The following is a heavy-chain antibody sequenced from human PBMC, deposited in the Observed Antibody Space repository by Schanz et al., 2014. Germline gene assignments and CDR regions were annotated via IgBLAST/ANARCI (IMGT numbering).Heavy chain of an antibody. CDR1: GFTLSSYG. CDR2: IWFDGTNK. V-gene: IGHV3-33*06. CDR3: AKELNRRGGQTNFYYYYGMDV. J-gene: IGHJ6*02. Sequence: QVQLVESGGGVVQPGRSLRLSCSASGFTLSSYGMHWVRQAPGKGLEWLAVIWFDGTNKYYADSVKGRFTISRDNSQNTLYRQMNTLRTEDTAVYYCAKELNRRGGQTNFYYYYGMDVWGQGTTVTVSS. D-gene: IGHD5-12*01.